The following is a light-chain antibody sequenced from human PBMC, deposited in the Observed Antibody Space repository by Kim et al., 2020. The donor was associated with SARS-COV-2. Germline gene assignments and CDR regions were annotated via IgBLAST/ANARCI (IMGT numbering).Light chain of an antibody. V-gene: IGLV10-54*01. CDR3: LAWDSRLATWV. J-gene: IGLJ3*02. Sequence: RQTDTLNRTVNSTKIGLKGAAWMEQHQGHPPKVLSYRNGSRPSGISERFSASRSGTTASLTISGLQSEDEADYYCLAWDSRLATWVFGGGAQLTVL. CDR1: STKIGLKG. CDR2: RNG.